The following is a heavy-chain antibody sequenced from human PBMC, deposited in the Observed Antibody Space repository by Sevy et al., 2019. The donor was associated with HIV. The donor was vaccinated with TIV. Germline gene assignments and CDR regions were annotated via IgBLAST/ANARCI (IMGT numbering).Heavy chain of an antibody. CDR3: ATDRISDWFFDS. D-gene: IGHD3-9*01. CDR1: GFTFTDYV. Sequence: GGSLRLSCTASGFTFTDYVMNWVRQAPGRGLEWVSSIGGSGGSTHYADSVKGRFTISSDNSKNTLYLQRNSLRAEDTAVYYCATDRISDWFFDSWGQGTLVTVSS. J-gene: IGHJ4*02. V-gene: IGHV3-23*01. CDR2: IGGSGGST.